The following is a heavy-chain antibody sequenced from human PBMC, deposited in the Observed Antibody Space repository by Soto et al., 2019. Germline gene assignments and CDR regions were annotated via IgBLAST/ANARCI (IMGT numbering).Heavy chain of an antibody. CDR3: ASYSGSRLGFDV. J-gene: IGHJ6*02. CDR2: VQNTGST. CDR1: GVSLTHYF. D-gene: IGHD1-26*01. Sequence: SETLSLTCIVSGVSLTHYFWSWIRQPPGKGLEYIGYVQNTGSTNYSPSLKSRVSISMDMSKNQFSLNLSSVTAADTAVYFFASYSGSRLGFDVWGQGTTVTVSS. V-gene: IGHV4-59*01.